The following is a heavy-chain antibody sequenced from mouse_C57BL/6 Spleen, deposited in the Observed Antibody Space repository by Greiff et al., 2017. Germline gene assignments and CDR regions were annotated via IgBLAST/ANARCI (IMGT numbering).Heavy chain of an antibody. CDR3: ARSGTSVRYYFDY. V-gene: IGHV5-17*01. D-gene: IGHD4-1*01. Sequence: EVQGVESGGGLVKPGGSLKLSCAASGFIFSDYGMHWVRQAPEKGLEWVAYISSGSSTIYYADTVKGRFTISRDNAKNTLFLQMTSLRSEDTAMYYCARSGTSVRYYFDYWGQGTTLTVSS. J-gene: IGHJ2*01. CDR2: ISSGSSTI. CDR1: GFIFSDYG.